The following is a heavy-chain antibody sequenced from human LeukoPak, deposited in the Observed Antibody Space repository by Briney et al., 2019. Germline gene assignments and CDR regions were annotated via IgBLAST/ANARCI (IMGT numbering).Heavy chain of an antibody. V-gene: IGHV3-7*01. D-gene: IGHD1-26*01. CDR2: INQDGGTR. CDR1: GFVFVSYW. Sequence: LGGSLRLSCEVSGFVFVSYWMSWVRQAPGKGLEWVSNINQDGGTRHYVGSVKGRFTTSRDNSKKSLFLQMNSLRVEDTAVYYCARISRSRRSLDYWGQGTLVTVSS. CDR3: ARISRSRRSLDY. J-gene: IGHJ4*02.